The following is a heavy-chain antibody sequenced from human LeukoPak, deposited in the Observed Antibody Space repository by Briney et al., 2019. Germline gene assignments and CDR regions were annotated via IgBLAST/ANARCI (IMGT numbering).Heavy chain of an antibody. J-gene: IGHJ3*02. Sequence: ASVKVSCKASGYTFTDYYIHWVRQAPGQGLEWMGWINPNSGGTNYAQKFQGRVTMTRDTSISTAYMELSRLRSDDTAVYYCASLHSSRIVLHAFDIWGQGTMVTVSS. V-gene: IGHV1-2*02. D-gene: IGHD2/OR15-2a*01. CDR2: INPNSGGT. CDR3: ASLHSSRIVLHAFDI. CDR1: GYTFTDYY.